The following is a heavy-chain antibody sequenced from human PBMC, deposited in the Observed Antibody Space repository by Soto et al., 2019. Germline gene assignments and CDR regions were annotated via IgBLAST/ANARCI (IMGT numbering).Heavy chain of an antibody. Sequence: PGGSLRLSCAASGLTFSDYYMSWVRQAPGKGLEWVSYITSSGDSTYYADSVKGRFTISRDNSKNTLYLQMNSLRAEDTAVYYCARVWISNWFDPWGQGTLVTVSS. CDR1: GLTFSDYY. D-gene: IGHD5-12*01. J-gene: IGHJ5*02. V-gene: IGHV3-11*01. CDR3: ARVWISNWFDP. CDR2: ITSSGDST.